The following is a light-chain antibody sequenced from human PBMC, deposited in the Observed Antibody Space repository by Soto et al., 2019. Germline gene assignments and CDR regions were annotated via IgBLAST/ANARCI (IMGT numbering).Light chain of an antibody. Sequence: DIQMTQSPSTLSASVGDRVTITCRASQSISRWVAWYQQKPGKAPKLLIYDASSLESGVPSRFSGSGSGTEFTLTISSLQPDDFATYYCQQYNHYSTFGPGTKLEIK. CDR3: QQYNHYST. CDR2: DAS. V-gene: IGKV1-5*01. J-gene: IGKJ2*01. CDR1: QSISRW.